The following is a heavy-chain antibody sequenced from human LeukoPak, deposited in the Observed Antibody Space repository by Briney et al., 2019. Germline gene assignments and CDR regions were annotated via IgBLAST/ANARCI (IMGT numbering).Heavy chain of an antibody. V-gene: IGHV1-69*04. CDR1: GYTFTSYG. D-gene: IGHD6-13*01. CDR3: ARDSKGQSHIAAAGTDY. CDR2: IIPILGIA. J-gene: IGHJ4*02. Sequence: SVKVSCKASGYTFTSYGISWVRQAPGQGLEWMGRIIPILGIANYAQKFQGRVTITADKSTSTAYMELSSLRSEDTAVYYCARDSKGQSHIAAAGTDYWGQGTLVTVSS.